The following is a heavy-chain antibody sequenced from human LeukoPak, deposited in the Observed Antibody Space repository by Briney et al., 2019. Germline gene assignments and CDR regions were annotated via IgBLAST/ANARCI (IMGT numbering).Heavy chain of an antibody. Sequence: GESLKISCQGFGYSFTNYWIAWVRQMPGKGLEWMGIIYPGDSDTAYSPSFQGQVTISADKTINTAYLQWSSLKASDTAIYYCAKYHASGAYSDHASDVWGQGQWSPSLQ. V-gene: IGHV5-51*01. CDR3: AKYHASGAYSDHASDV. CDR1: GYSFTNYW. J-gene: IGHJ3*01. D-gene: IGHD3-10*01. CDR2: IYPGDSDT.